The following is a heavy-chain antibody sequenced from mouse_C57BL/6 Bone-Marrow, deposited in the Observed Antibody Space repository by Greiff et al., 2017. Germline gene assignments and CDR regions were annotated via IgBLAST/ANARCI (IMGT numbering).Heavy chain of an antibody. J-gene: IGHJ4*01. CDR1: GFTFTDYY. D-gene: IGHD1-1*02. CDR2: IRNKANGYTT. V-gene: IGHV7-3*01. Sequence: EVNLVESGGGLVQPGGSLSLSCAASGFTFTDYYMSWVRQPPGKALEWLGFIRNKANGYTTEYSASVKGRFTISRDNSQSILYLQMNALRAEDSATYYCARYGWSRYAMDYWGQGTSVTVSS. CDR3: ARYGWSRYAMDY.